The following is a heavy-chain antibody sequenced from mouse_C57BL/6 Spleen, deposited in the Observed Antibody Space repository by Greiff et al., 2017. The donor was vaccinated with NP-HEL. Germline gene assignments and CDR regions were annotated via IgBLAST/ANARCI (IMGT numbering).Heavy chain of an antibody. Sequence: QVQLQQPGAELVMPGASVKLSCKASGYTFTSYWMHWVKQRPGQGLEWIGEIDPSDSYTNYNHKFTGKSTLTVDKSSSTAYMQLSSLTSEDSAVYYCARGAGYAMDYWGQGTSVTVSS. V-gene: IGHV1-69*01. CDR3: ARGAGYAMDY. J-gene: IGHJ4*01. CDR1: GYTFTSYW. CDR2: IDPSDSYT.